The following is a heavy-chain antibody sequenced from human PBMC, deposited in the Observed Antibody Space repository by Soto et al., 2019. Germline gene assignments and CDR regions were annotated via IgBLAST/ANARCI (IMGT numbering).Heavy chain of an antibody. CDR3: ARWGEVSLDYFDS. V-gene: IGHV4-31*03. J-gene: IGHJ4*02. CDR2: IFHSGRT. Sequence: QVQLQESGPGLVMPSETLSLTCSVSRGSMTNDYYYWGWVRQRPGKGLEWIGHIFHSGRTYYNPSLKSRLSIGVDTSINRFSLNLNSLTAADTAVYYCARWGEVSLDYFDSWGPGISVTVSS. D-gene: IGHD3-16*01. CDR1: RGSMTNDYYY.